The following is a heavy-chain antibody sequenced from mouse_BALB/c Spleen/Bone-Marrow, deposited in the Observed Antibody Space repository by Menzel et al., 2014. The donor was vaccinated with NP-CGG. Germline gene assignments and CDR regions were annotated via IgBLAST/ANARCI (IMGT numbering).Heavy chain of an antibody. Sequence: VQLQQSGPGLVAPSQSLSITCTVPGFSLTSHGVHWVRQPPGKGLEWLGVIWAGGSTNYNSALMSRLSISKDNSKSQVFLKMNSLQTDDTAMYYCASPIYYDYPLFAYWGQGTLVTVSA. CDR1: GFSLTSHG. V-gene: IGHV2-9*02. J-gene: IGHJ3*01. CDR2: IWAGGST. D-gene: IGHD2-4*01. CDR3: ASPIYYDYPLFAY.